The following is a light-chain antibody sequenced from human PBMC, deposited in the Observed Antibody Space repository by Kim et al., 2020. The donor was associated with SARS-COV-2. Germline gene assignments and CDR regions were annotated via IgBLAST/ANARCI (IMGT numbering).Light chain of an antibody. CDR3: NSRDSNDDVV. CDR2: GKD. J-gene: IGLJ2*01. CDR1: SLRSYY. Sequence: SSELTQDPAVSVALGQTVRITCQGDSLRSYYATWYQHKPGQAPKVVIYGKDNRPSGVPDRFSGSSSGNTAYLTITGTRAGDEADYYCNSRDSNDDVVFGG. V-gene: IGLV3-19*01.